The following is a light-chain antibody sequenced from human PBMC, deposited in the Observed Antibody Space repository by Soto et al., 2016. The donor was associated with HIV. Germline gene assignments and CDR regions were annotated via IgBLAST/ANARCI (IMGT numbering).Light chain of an antibody. V-gene: IGKV1-NL1*01. CDR2: GAS. CDR1: QGISNS. J-gene: IGKJ1*01. Sequence: DIQMTQSPSSLSASIGDRVTITCRASQGISNSLAWYQQKPGKAPKLLLYGASRLEGGVPSRFSGSGSGTDFTLTISSLQPEDFATYYCQQYYSTPPWTFGQGTKLEIK. CDR3: QQYYSTPPWT.